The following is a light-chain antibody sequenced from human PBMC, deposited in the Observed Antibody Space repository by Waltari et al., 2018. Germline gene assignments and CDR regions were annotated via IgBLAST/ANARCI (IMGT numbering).Light chain of an antibody. V-gene: IGKV1-17*01. Sequence: DMQMTQSPSLLSDSVGDRVTITCRASPDINNDLCLYQQKPGKAPKRLIYAASSLQSGVPSRFSVSGSGTEFTLTISSLQPEDFASYYCLQCNSFPYTFGQGTKLEI. CDR2: AAS. CDR1: PDINND. J-gene: IGKJ2*01. CDR3: LQCNSFPYT.